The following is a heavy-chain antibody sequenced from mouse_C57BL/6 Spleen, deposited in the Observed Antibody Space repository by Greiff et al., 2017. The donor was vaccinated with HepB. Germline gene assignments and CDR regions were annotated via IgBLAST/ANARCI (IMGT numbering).Heavy chain of an antibody. V-gene: IGHV1-15*01. D-gene: IGHD1-1*01. CDR1: GYTFTDYE. CDR2: IDPETGGT. Sequence: VKLVESGAELVRPGASVTLSCKASGYTFTDYEMHWVKQTPVHGLEWIGAIDPETGGTAYNQKFKGKAILTADKSSSTAYMELRSLTSEDSAVYYCTRKTVVDAMDYWGQGTSVTVSS. CDR3: TRKTVVDAMDY. J-gene: IGHJ4*01.